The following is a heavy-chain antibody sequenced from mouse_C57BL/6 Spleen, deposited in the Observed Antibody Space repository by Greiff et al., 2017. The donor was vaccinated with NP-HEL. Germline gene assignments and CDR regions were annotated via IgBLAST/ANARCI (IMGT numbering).Heavy chain of an antibody. CDR3: ARGYGSSYGTDFFDY. CDR1: GYTFTSYG. CDR2: IYPRSGNT. D-gene: IGHD1-1*01. J-gene: IGHJ2*01. Sequence: QVQLKESGAELARPGASVKLSCKASGYTFTSYGISWVKQRTGQGLEWIGEIYPRSGNTYYNEKFKGKATLTADKSSSTAYMELRSLTSEDSAVYFCARGYGSSYGTDFFDYWGQGTTLTVSS. V-gene: IGHV1-81*01.